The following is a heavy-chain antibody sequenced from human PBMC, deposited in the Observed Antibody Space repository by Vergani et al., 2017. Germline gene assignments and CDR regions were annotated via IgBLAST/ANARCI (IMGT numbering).Heavy chain of an antibody. CDR1: GGSISSSNYY. CDR3: ARHVITMIVATSDAFDI. J-gene: IGHJ3*02. CDR2: IYYSGST. D-gene: IGHD3-22*01. V-gene: IGHV4-39*01. Sequence: QLQLQESGPGLVKPSETLSLTCTVSGGSISSSNYYWGWIRQPPGKGLEWIGSIYYSGSTFYNPSLKSRVTISVDTSKNHFSLKLTSVTAADTAVYYCARHVITMIVATSDAFDIWGQGTMVTVSS.